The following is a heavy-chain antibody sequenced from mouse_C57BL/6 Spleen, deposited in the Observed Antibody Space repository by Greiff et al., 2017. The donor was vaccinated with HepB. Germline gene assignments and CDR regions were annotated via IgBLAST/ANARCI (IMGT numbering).Heavy chain of an antibody. V-gene: IGHV2-2*01. CDR1: GFSLTSYG. CDR2: IWSGGST. Sequence: QVQLKESGPGLVQPSQSLSITCTVSGFSLTSYGVHWVRQSPGKGLEWLGVIWSGGSTDYNAAFISRLSISKDNSKSQVFFKMNRLQADDTAIYYCARNPPYDYDESRYFDVWGTGTTVTVSS. CDR3: ARNPPYDYDESRYFDV. D-gene: IGHD2-4*01. J-gene: IGHJ1*03.